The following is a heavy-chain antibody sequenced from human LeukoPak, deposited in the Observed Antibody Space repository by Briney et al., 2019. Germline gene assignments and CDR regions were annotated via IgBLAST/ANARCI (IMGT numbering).Heavy chain of an antibody. D-gene: IGHD6-19*01. CDR2: IYYSGST. J-gene: IGHJ5*02. CDR1: GGSISSSSYY. CDR3: ARLVVAGTDNWFDP. Sequence: SETLSLTCTVSGGSISSSSYYWGWIRQPPGKGLEWIGTIYYSGSTYYNPSLKSRVTISVDTSKNQFSLKLSSVTAADTAVYYCARLVVAGTDNWFDPWGQGTLVTVSS. V-gene: IGHV4-39*07.